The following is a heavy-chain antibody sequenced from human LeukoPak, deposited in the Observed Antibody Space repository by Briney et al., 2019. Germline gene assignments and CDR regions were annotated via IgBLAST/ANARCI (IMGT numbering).Heavy chain of an antibody. CDR2: IYHSGST. V-gene: IGHV4-38-2*01. Sequence: SETLSLTCAVSGYSISSGYYWGWIRQPPGKGLEWIGSIYHSGSTYYNPSLKSRVTISVDTSKNQFSLKLSSVTAADTAVYYCARHRSTTFGVVAHYYSYMAVWGKGTTVTVSS. CDR3: ARHRSTTFGVVAHYYSYMAV. J-gene: IGHJ6*03. CDR1: GYSISSGYY. D-gene: IGHD3-3*01.